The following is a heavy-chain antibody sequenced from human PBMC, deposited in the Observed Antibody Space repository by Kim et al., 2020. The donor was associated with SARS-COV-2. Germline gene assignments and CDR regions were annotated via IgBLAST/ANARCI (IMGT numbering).Heavy chain of an antibody. Sequence: ASVKVSCKVSGYTLTELSMHWVRQAPGKGLEWMGGFDPEDGETIYAQKFQGRVTMTEDTSTDTAYMELSSLRSEDTAVYYCAIGPAAISSNWFDPWGQGTPVTVSS. J-gene: IGHJ5*02. CDR2: FDPEDGET. CDR1: GYTLTELS. D-gene: IGHD2-2*01. V-gene: IGHV1-24*01. CDR3: AIGPAAISSNWFDP.